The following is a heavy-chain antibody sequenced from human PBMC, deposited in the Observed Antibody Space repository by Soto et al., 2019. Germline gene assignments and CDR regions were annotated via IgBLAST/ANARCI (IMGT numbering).Heavy chain of an antibody. Sequence: ASVNVSCKASGYTFTGYYMHWVRQAPGQGLEWMGWINPNSGGTNYAQKFQGRVTMTRDTSISTAYMELSRLRSDDTAVYYCARQRLHYYDSSGYYPGDIWGQGTMVTVSS. CDR1: GYTFTGYY. D-gene: IGHD3-22*01. CDR2: INPNSGGT. V-gene: IGHV1-2*02. CDR3: ARQRLHYYDSSGYYPGDI. J-gene: IGHJ3*02.